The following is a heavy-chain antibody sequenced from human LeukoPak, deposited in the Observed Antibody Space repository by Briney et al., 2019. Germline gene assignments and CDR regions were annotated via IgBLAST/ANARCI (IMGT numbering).Heavy chain of an antibody. CDR3: ARHRRTAMPIPFDY. J-gene: IGHJ4*02. Sequence: PSETLSLTSAVYGGSFSGYYWSWIRQPPGKGLEWIGKINHSGSTNYNPSLKSRVTISVDTSKMQFALKLSSVSAADTAVYYCARHRRTAMPIPFDYWGQGTLVAVSS. CDR1: GGSFSGYY. CDR2: INHSGST. V-gene: IGHV4-34*01. D-gene: IGHD5-18*01.